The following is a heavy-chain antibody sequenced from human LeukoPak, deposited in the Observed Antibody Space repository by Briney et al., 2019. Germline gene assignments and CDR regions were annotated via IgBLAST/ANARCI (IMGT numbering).Heavy chain of an antibody. CDR3: ARGRAVAGDPFDY. D-gene: IGHD6-13*01. CDR2: INHSGST. Sequence: PSETLSLTCAVYGGSFSGYYWSWIRQPPGKGLEWIGEINHSGSTNYNPSLKSRVTISVDTSKNQFSLKLSSVTAADTAVYYCARGRAVAGDPFDYWGQGTLVTVSS. CDR1: GGSFSGYY. J-gene: IGHJ4*02. V-gene: IGHV4-34*01.